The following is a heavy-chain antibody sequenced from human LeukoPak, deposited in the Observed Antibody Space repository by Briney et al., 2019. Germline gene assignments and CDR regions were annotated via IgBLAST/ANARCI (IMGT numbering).Heavy chain of an antibody. D-gene: IGHD3/OR15-3a*01. CDR1: GGSFSGYY. V-gene: IGHV4-59*01. Sequence: SETLSLTCAVYGGSFSGYYWSWIRQPPGKGLEWIGYIYYSGSTNYNPSLKSRVTISVDTSKNQFSLKLSSVTAADTAVYYCARDRDWNWFDPWGQGTLVTVSS. CDR2: IYYSGST. CDR3: ARDRDWNWFDP. J-gene: IGHJ5*02.